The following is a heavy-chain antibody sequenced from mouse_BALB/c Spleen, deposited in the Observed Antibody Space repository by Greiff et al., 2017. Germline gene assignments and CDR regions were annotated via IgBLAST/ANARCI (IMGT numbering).Heavy chain of an antibody. D-gene: IGHD2-14*01. Sequence: VQLQESGPGLVAPSQSLSITCTVSGFSLTGYGVNWVRQPPGKGLEWLGMIWGDGSTDYNSALQSRLSISKDNSKSQVFLKMNSLQTDDTARYYCARANYRYWYFDVWGAGTTVTVSS. J-gene: IGHJ1*01. CDR2: IWGDGST. V-gene: IGHV2-6-7*01. CDR3: ARANYRYWYFDV. CDR1: GFSLTGYG.